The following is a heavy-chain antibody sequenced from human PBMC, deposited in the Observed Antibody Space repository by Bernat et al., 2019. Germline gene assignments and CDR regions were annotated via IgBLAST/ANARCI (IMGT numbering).Heavy chain of an antibody. CDR1: GFTFSTYA. D-gene: IGHD1-26*01. CDR3: ARGSDISRPYYFDS. CDR2: ITGGGGDT. J-gene: IGHJ4*02. Sequence: EVQLLESGGGLVQPGGSLRLSCAASGFTFSTYAMAWVRQTPGKGLDWVSAITGGGGDTFHGDSVKGRFTISRDNSKSTLFLQMDSLRAEDTAVYYCARGSDISRPYYFDSWGQGTLVTVSP. V-gene: IGHV3-23*01.